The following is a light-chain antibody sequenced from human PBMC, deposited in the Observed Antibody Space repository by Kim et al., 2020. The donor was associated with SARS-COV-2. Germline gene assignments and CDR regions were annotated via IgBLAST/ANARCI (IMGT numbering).Light chain of an antibody. CDR1: QSVTSNF. J-gene: IGKJ3*01. V-gene: IGKV3-20*01. CDR2: GAS. CDR3: QHYGSSPFT. Sequence: EIVLTQSPGTLSLSPGERATLPCRASQSVTSNFLAWYQQRPGQAPRLLIYGASSRATGIPDRFSGSGSGTDFTLTISRLEPEDFAVYYCQHYGSSPFTFGPGTKVDIK.